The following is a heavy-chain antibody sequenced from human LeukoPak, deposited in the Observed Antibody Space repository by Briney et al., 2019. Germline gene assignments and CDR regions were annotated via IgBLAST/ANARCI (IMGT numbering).Heavy chain of an antibody. CDR3: ARKTLKGGPQAFDI. J-gene: IGHJ3*02. Sequence: SETLSLTCTVPGGSISSGDYYWSWIRQPPGKGLEWIGYIYYSGSTYYNPSLKSRVTISVDTSKNQFSLKLSSVTAADTAVYYCARKTLKGGPQAFDIWGQGTMVTVSS. V-gene: IGHV4-30-4*01. CDR1: GGSISSGDYY. D-gene: IGHD2-15*01. CDR2: IYYSGST.